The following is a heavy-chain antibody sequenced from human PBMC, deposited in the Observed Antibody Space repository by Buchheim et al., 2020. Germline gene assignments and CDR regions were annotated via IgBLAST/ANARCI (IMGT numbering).Heavy chain of an antibody. J-gene: IGHJ6*02. D-gene: IGHD3-3*01. CDR2: ISGSGGST. CDR3: AKAMYYDFWSGYYYYYYGMDV. V-gene: IGHV3-23*01. CDR1: GFTFSSYA. Sequence: EVQLLESGGGLVQPGGSLRLSCAASGFTFSSYAMSWVRQAPGKGLEWVSAISGSGGSTYYADSVKGRFTISRANSKNTLYLQMNSLRAEDTAVYYCAKAMYYDFWSGYYYYYYGMDVWGQGTT.